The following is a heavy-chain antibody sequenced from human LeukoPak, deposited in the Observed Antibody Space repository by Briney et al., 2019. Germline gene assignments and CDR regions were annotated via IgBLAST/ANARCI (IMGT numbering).Heavy chain of an antibody. CDR1: GGSITTYP. J-gene: IGHJ4*02. V-gene: IGHV4-4*07. CDR2: LSTRGTT. D-gene: IGHD3-9*01. CDR3: AREAMTGLYFFDS. Sequence: TLSLTRAISGGSITTYPSRSARHPARDGLGWCGRLSTRGTTNYNPSLKGRLTMSVDTSENQFYLSLSSVTAADTAVYYCAREAMTGLYFFDSWGQGTLVTVSS.